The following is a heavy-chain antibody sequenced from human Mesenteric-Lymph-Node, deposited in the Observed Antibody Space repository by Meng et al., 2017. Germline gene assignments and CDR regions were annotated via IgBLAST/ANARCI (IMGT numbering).Heavy chain of an antibody. V-gene: IGHV3-7*01. J-gene: IGHJ3*02. CDR1: GFTFSDYY. CDR2: IKQDGSEK. Sequence: GESLKISCAASGFTFSDYYMSWIRQAPGKGLEWVANIKQDGSEKYYVDSVKGRFTISRDNAKNSLYLQMNSLRAEDTAVYYCARDFIVVVTTPRYAFDIWGQGTMVTVSS. CDR3: ARDFIVVVTTPRYAFDI. D-gene: IGHD2-21*02.